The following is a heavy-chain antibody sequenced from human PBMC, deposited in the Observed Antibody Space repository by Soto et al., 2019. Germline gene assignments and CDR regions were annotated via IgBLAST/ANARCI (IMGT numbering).Heavy chain of an antibody. J-gene: IGHJ1*01. Sequence: SWAGQAQRKGLEWMGWISTYNANTYYAQKFQGRVTMTTDTSTSTAYMELRSLRSDDTAVFYCARERDGSSWSSAESLQYWGQGTLVSVSS. CDR3: ARERDGSSWSSAESLQY. V-gene: IGHV1-18*01. CDR2: ISTYNANT. D-gene: IGHD6-13*01.